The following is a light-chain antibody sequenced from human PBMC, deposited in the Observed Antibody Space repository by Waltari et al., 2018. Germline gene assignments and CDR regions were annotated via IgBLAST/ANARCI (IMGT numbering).Light chain of an antibody. V-gene: IGLV1-44*01. CDR3: AAWDDSLNGVV. CDR2: SSN. J-gene: IGLJ2*01. Sequence: QSVLTQPPSASGTPGQRVTIPCSGSTSNNGSNTVNWYQQLPGTAPRLFVYSSNQRPSGVPYRFSGSKSGTSASLAISGLQSEDEADYYCAAWDDSLNGVVFGGGTKLTVL. CDR1: TSNNGSNT.